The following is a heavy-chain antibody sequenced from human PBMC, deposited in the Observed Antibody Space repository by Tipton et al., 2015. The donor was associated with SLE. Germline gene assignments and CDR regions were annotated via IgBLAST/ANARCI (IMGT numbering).Heavy chain of an antibody. V-gene: IGHV4-34*01. D-gene: IGHD4-23*01. CDR3: ANVKGATVVTPWHPFDY. CDR1: GGSFSGYY. CDR2: INHSGST. J-gene: IGHJ4*02. Sequence: TLSLTCAVYGGSFSGYYWSWIRQPPGKGLEWIGEINHSGSTNYNPSLKSRVTISVDTSKNQFSLKLSSVTAADTAVYYCANVKGATVVTPWHPFDYWGQGTLVTVSS.